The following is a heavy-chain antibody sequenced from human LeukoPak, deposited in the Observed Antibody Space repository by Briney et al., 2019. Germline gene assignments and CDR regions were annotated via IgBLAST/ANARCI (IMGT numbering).Heavy chain of an antibody. Sequence: GGSLRLSCAASGFTFSSYWMHWVRQAPGKGLVWVSGIRRDGSGTRYADSVKGRFSISRDNAKNTLYLQMNSLRAEDTAVYYCARGGSPPEALGDTFDIWGQGTMVTVSS. CDR1: GFTFSSYW. D-gene: IGHD1-26*01. J-gene: IGHJ3*02. V-gene: IGHV3-74*01. CDR2: IRRDGSGT. CDR3: ARGGSPPEALGDTFDI.